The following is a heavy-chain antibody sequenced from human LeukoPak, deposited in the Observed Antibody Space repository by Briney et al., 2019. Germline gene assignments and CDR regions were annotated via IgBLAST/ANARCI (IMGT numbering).Heavy chain of an antibody. V-gene: IGHV4-59*01. CDR3: ARGVIVAGAYFDY. D-gene: IGHD6-19*01. J-gene: IGHJ4*02. CDR1: GGSISSYY. CDR2: MYYSGNT. Sequence: SETLSLTCTVSGGSISSYYWSWIRQPPGKGLEWIGSMYYSGNTNYNPSLKSRVTISRDTPKNQFSLNLSSVTAADTAVYYCARGVIVAGAYFDYWGQGTLVTVSS.